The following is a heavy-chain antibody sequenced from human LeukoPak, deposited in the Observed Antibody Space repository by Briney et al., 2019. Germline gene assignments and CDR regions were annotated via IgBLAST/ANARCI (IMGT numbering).Heavy chain of an antibody. D-gene: IGHD2-2*01. J-gene: IGHJ6*03. CDR2: ISAYNGNT. V-gene: IGHV1-18*01. CDR1: GYTFTSYG. Sequence: GASVKVSCKASGYTFTSYGISWVRQAPGQGLEWMGWISAYNGNTNYAQKLQGRVTMTTDTSTSTAYMELRSLRSDDTAVYYCTRGFGVVVPAARGPRDYYNYYYMDVWGKGTTVTISS. CDR3: TRGFGVVVPAARGPRDYYNYYYMDV.